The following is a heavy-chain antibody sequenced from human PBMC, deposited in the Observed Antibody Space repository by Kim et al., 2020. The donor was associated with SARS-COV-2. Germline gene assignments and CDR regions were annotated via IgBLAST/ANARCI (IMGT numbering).Heavy chain of an antibody. CDR1: GFTFSSYS. Sequence: GGSLRLSCAASGFTFSSYSMNWVRQAPGKGLEWVSSISSSSSYIYYADSVKGRFTISRDNAKNSLYLQMNSLRAEDTAVYYCARGALEMGASRVGYWGQGTLVTVSS. D-gene: IGHD1-26*01. V-gene: IGHV3-21*01. CDR3: ARGALEMGASRVGY. CDR2: ISSSSSYI. J-gene: IGHJ4*02.